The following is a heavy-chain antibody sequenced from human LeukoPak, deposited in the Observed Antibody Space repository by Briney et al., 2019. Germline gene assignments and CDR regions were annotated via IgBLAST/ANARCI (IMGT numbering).Heavy chain of an antibody. D-gene: IGHD4-23*01. CDR2: IKQDGSEK. CDR1: GFTFSGYW. Sequence: RGSLRLSCAASGFTFSGYWMSWVRQAPGKGLEWVANIKQDGSEKNYVDSVKGRFTISRDNAKNSLYLQMNSLRAEDTAVYYCAANSYFDYWGQGTLVTVSS. V-gene: IGHV3-7*01. CDR3: AANSYFDY. J-gene: IGHJ4*02.